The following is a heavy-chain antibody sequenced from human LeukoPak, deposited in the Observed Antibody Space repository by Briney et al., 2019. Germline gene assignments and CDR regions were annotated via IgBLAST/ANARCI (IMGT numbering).Heavy chain of an antibody. Sequence: PGGSLRLSCAASGFTFSDYYMDWVRQAPGKGLEWVGRIRNKPHTYTTEYAASVRGRFTVSRDDSKNSLYLQMTSLKTEDTAVYYCARGAYCGCGGVCPAPFHFRGQGILVTVSS. CDR3: ARGAYCGCGGVCPAPFHF. D-gene: IGHD2-21*01. CDR1: GFTFSDYY. J-gene: IGHJ4*02. V-gene: IGHV3-72*01. CDR2: IRNKPHTYTT.